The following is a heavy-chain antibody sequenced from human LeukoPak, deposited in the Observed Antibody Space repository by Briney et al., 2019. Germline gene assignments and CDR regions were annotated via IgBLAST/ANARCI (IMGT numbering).Heavy chain of an antibody. CDR2: IRYDGSNK. D-gene: IGHD3-22*01. Sequence: GGSLRLSCAASGFTFDDYGMHWVRQAPGKGLEWVAFIRYDGSNKYYADSVKGRFTISRDNSKNTLYLQMNSLRAEDTAVYYCAKDSGYYGEYFDYWGQGTLVTVSS. J-gene: IGHJ4*02. CDR1: GFTFDDYG. CDR3: AKDSGYYGEYFDY. V-gene: IGHV3-30*02.